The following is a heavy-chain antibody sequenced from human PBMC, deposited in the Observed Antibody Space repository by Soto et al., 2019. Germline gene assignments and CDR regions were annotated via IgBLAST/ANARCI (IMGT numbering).Heavy chain of an antibody. CDR1: GFTFSTSA. CDR3: AARRSGLYAMDV. Sequence: MQLVQSGPVVKKPGTSVKVSCKASGFTFSTSAVQWVRQARGQRPEWMGWIVGGSGNTNYAQNSQERVIITRDMSTSTVYMELSSLRSDDTAVYFCAARRSGLYAMDVWGQGTTVTVSS. V-gene: IGHV1-58*01. J-gene: IGHJ6*02. CDR2: IVGGSGNT. D-gene: IGHD1-26*01.